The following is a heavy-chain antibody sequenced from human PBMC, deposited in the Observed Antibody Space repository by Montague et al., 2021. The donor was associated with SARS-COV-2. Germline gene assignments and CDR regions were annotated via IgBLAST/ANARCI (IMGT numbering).Heavy chain of an antibody. CDR2: TNHSEST. J-gene: IGHJ6*02. CDR3: ARDGSLRFEILIGPRHYYYGMDV. CDR1: GDSISTDNW. Sequence: SETLSLTCVVSGDSISTDNWWTWLRQPPGKGLDWIGETNHSESTNYNPSLKSRVTISVDTSKNQFSLKLSPVTASDTAVYYCARDGSLRFEILIGPRHYYYGMDVWGQGTTVTVSS. V-gene: IGHV4/OR15-8*01. D-gene: IGHD3-9*01.